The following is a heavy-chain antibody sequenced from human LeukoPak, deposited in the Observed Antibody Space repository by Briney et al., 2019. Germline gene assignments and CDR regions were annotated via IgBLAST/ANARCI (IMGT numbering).Heavy chain of an antibody. CDR1: GGTFSSYA. D-gene: IGHD3-3*01. CDR3: ARRSYYDFWSGFDY. V-gene: IGHV1-69*13. J-gene: IGHJ4*02. CDR2: IIPIFGTA. Sequence: GASVKVSCKASGGTFSSYAVSWVRQAPGRGLEWMGGIIPIFGTANYAQKFQGRVTITADESTSTAYMELSSLRSEDTAVYYCARRSYYDFWSGFDYWRQGTLVTVSS.